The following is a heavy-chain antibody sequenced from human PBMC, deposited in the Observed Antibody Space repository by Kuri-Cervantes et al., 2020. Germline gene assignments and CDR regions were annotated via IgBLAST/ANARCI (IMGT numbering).Heavy chain of an antibody. CDR3: AREGGVVVPAAIDYYYYMDV. CDR1: GGSISSYY. CDR2: IYTSGST. J-gene: IGHJ6*03. D-gene: IGHD2-2*01. V-gene: IGHV4-4*07. Sequence: SEILSLTCTVSGGSISSYYWSWIRQPAGKGLEWIGRIYTSGSTNYNPSLKSRVTISVDKSKNQFSLKLSSVTAADTAVYYCAREGGVVVPAAIDYYYYMDVWGKGTTVTVSS.